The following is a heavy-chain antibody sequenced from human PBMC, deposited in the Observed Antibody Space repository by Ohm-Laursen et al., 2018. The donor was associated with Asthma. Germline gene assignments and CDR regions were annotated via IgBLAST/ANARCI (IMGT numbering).Heavy chain of an antibody. V-gene: IGHV3-74*01. D-gene: IGHD6-19*01. CDR3: AYEFVGSGDY. CDR1: GFTITNYW. CDR2: INGDGGIK. J-gene: IGHJ4*02. Sequence: GSLRLSCTASGFTITNYWMHWVRQAPGKGLVWVSRINGDGGIKSYAASVKGRFTISRDDAKNTVYLQMNSLRVDDTAVYYCAYEFVGSGDYWGQGTLVTVSS.